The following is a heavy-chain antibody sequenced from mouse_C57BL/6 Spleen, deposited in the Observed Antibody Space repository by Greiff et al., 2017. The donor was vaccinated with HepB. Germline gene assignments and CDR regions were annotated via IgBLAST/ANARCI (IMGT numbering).Heavy chain of an antibody. CDR1: GYAFSSSW. CDR2: IYPGDGDT. Sequence: VKLVESGPELVKPGASVKISCKASGYAFSSSWMNWVKQRPGKGLEWIGRIYPGDGDTNYNGKFKGKATLTADKSSSTAYMQLSSLTSEDSAVYFCARYYSNFWYFDVWGTGTTVTVSS. J-gene: IGHJ1*03. V-gene: IGHV1-82*01. D-gene: IGHD2-5*01. CDR3: ARYYSNFWYFDV.